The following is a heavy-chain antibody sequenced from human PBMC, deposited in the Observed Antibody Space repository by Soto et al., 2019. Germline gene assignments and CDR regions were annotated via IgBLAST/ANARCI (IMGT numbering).Heavy chain of an antibody. CDR2: IFFTGST. CDR3: ARVDQSYSSGWYFWFAP. V-gene: IGHV4-59*01. D-gene: IGHD6-19*01. Sequence: SETLSLTCTVSGGSISSYHWSWIRQPPGKGLEWIGTIFFTGSTNSNPSLKSRVATSVDKSRSQVSLSLISVTAADTAVYYCARVDQSYSSGWYFWFAPWGQGTLVTVSS. CDR1: GGSISSYH. J-gene: IGHJ5*02.